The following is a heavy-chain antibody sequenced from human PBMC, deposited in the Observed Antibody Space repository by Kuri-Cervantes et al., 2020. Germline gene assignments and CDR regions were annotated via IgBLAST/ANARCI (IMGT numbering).Heavy chain of an antibody. V-gene: IGHV3-21*04. J-gene: IGHJ4*02. CDR2: ISSSSSYI. CDR1: GFTFSSYW. D-gene: IGHD2-15*01. CDR3: AGVVAASQAKLV. Sequence: GGSLRLSCAASGFTFSSYWMHWVRQAPGKGLEWVSSISSSSSYIYYADSVKGRFTISRDNAKNSLYLQMNSLRAEDTAVYYCAGVVAASQAKLVWGQGTLVTVSS.